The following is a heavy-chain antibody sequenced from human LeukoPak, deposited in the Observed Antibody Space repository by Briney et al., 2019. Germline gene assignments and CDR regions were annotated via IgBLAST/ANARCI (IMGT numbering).Heavy chain of an antibody. D-gene: IGHD2-21*02. CDR1: GFTFGDHA. CDR2: IGWNSGSV. J-gene: IGHJ4*01. V-gene: IGHV3-9*01. CDR3: SKDIGVVVTAFNI. Sequence: GRSLRLSCVASGFTFGDHAMHWVRQAPGKGLEWVSGIGWNSGSVGYADSVKGRFTISRDNAKNSLYLRMNSLREEDTALYYCSKDIGVVVTAFNIWGHGTLVTVSS.